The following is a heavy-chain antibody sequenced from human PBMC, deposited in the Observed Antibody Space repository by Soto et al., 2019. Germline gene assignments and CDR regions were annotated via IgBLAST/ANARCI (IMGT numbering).Heavy chain of an antibody. V-gene: IGHV3-9*01. CDR1: GFTFDDYA. J-gene: IGHJ4*02. CDR3: AKSPSYYGDFDY. CDR2: ISWNSGRK. Sequence: EVQLVESGGGLVQPGRSLRLSCAASGFTFDDYAMHWVRQAPGKGLEWVSGISWNSGRKGYADSVKGRFTISRDNAKNSLYVQMNSLRVEDTALYYCAKSPSYYGDFDYWGQGTLVTVSS. D-gene: IGHD4-17*01.